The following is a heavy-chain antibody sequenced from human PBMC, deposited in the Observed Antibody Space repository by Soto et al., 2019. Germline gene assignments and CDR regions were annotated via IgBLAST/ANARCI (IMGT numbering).Heavy chain of an antibody. CDR1: GGTFSSYA. CDR2: IIPIFGTA. CDR3: AREAMGRGVNWFDP. V-gene: IGHV1-69*13. D-gene: IGHD3-10*01. Sequence: SVKVSCKASGGTFSSYAISWVRQAPGQGLEWMGGIIPIFGTANYAQKFQGRVTITADESTSTAYMELSSLRSEDTAVYYCAREAMGRGVNWFDPWGQGTLVTVSS. J-gene: IGHJ5*02.